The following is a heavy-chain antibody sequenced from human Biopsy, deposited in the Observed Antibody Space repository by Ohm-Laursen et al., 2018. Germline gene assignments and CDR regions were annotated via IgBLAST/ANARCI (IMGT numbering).Heavy chain of an antibody. Sequence: ASVKVSCKAPGGTFSNYGVKWVRQAPGQGPEWMGGIIPIFETIDYAPKFQDRVTITADESTRTAYMELSSLKSEDTAVYYCARRYCSSTSCSPPFYSWFDPWGQGTLVTVSS. J-gene: IGHJ5*02. V-gene: IGHV1-69*13. CDR2: IIPIFETI. D-gene: IGHD2-2*01. CDR3: ARRYCSSTSCSPPFYSWFDP. CDR1: GGTFSNYG.